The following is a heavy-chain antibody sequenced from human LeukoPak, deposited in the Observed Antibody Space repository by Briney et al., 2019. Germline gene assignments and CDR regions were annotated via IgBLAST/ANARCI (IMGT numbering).Heavy chain of an antibody. Sequence: GGSLGLSCAASGFTFNNYALTWVRQAPGQGLEWVSTISGDGRSTYYADSVKGRFTISRDNSKNTLFLQMNSLRAENTAVYYCTKDAGYSSGREFDSWGQGTLVIVSS. J-gene: IGHJ4*02. CDR2: ISGDGRST. D-gene: IGHD6-19*01. CDR1: GFTFNNYA. V-gene: IGHV3-23*01. CDR3: TKDAGYSSGREFDS.